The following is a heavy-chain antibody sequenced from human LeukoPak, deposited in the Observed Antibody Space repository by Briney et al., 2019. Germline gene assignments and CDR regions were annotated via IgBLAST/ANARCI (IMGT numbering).Heavy chain of an antibody. J-gene: IGHJ4*02. CDR3: ARGVFHDYGDYDY. Sequence: GASVKVSCKASGYTFTGYYMHWVRQAPGQGLEWMGRINPNSGGTNYAQKFQGRVTMTRDTSISTAYMELSRLRSDDTAVYYCARGVFHDYGDYDYWGQGTLVTVSS. V-gene: IGHV1-2*06. D-gene: IGHD4-17*01. CDR1: GYTFTGYY. CDR2: INPNSGGT.